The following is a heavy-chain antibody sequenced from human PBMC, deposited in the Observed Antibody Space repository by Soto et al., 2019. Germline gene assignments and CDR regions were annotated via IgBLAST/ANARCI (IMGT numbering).Heavy chain of an antibody. CDR3: ARHDYGGFGL. V-gene: IGHV4-39*01. D-gene: IGHD4-17*01. Sequence: QLQLQESGPGLVKPSETLSLTSTVSGGSISRSRYYWGWIRQPPGKGLEWIGSIDYSGSTYYNPSLQSRLTISVDTSKHQFSLTLSSVTAADTFVYYCARHDYGGFGLWGQGTLVTVSS. CDR2: IDYSGST. J-gene: IGHJ4*02. CDR1: GGSISRSRYY.